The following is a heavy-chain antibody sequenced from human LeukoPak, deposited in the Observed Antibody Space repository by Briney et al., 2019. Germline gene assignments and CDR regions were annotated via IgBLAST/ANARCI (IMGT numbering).Heavy chain of an antibody. Sequence: PGGSLRLSCAASGFTFSSYWMHWVRQAPGKGLVWVSRINSDGSSTSYADSVKGRFTISRDNAKNSLYLQMNSLRGEDTAVYYCARDPSPYSSGWFYGMDVWGQGTTVTVSS. V-gene: IGHV3-74*01. CDR3: ARDPSPYSSGWFYGMDV. D-gene: IGHD6-19*01. CDR1: GFTFSSYW. CDR2: INSDGSST. J-gene: IGHJ6*02.